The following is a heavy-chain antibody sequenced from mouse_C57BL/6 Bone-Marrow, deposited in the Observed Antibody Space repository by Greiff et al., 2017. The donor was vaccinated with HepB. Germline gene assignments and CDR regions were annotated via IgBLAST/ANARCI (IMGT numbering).Heavy chain of an antibody. V-gene: IGHV1-82*01. CDR2: IYPGDGDT. CDR1: GYAFSSSW. Sequence: VKLMESGPELVKPGASVKISCKASGYAFSSSWMNWVKQRPGKGLEWIGRIYPGDGDTNYNGKFKGKATRTADKSSSTAYMQLSSLTSEDSAVYFCARPYAMDYWGQGTSVTVSS. CDR3: ARPYAMDY. J-gene: IGHJ4*01.